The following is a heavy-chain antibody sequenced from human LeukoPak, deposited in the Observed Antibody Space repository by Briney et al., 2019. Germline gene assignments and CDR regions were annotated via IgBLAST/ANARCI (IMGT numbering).Heavy chain of an antibody. V-gene: IGHV3-53*01. CDR2: IYSGGST. CDR3: ARGYCSGGSCSLPFDY. D-gene: IGHD2-15*01. Sequence: GGSLRLSCAASGFTVSSNYMSWVRQAPGKGLEWVSVIYSGGSTYYADSVKGRFTISRDNSKNTLYLQMNSLRAEDTAVYYCARGYCSGGSCSLPFDYWGQGTLVTVSS. CDR1: GFTVSSNY. J-gene: IGHJ4*02.